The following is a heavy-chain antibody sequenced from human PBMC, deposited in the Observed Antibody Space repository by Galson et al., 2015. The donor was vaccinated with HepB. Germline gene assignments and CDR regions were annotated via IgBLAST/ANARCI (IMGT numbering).Heavy chain of an antibody. J-gene: IGHJ4*02. CDR2: IGIGGDR. CDR3: AREVDGHFDY. CDR1: GFTFSSYD. V-gene: IGHV3-13*04. Sequence: SLRLSCAASGFTFSSYDMHWVRHTTGKGLEWVSAIGIGGDRYYPGSVKGRFTISRENAKNSLFLQMNSLRAGDSAVYYCAREVDGHFDYWGQGTLVTVSP. D-gene: IGHD1-26*01.